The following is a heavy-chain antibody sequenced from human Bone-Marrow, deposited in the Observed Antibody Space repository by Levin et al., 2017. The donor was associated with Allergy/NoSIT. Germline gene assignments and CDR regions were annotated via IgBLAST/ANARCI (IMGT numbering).Heavy chain of an antibody. CDR3: AKDDFGYCDGSECYSGNWFDP. J-gene: IGHJ5*02. D-gene: IGHD2-21*01. CDR1: GSNFTRYG. Sequence: PGGSLRLSCRASGSNFTRYGITWVRQAPGQGLEWLGWINPYNGITHYAQTVQDRVTLTTDTSANTAYMDLRSLRSDDTAMYYCAKDDFGYCDGSECYSGNWFDPWGQGTLVTVSS. CDR2: INPYNGIT. V-gene: IGHV1-18*01.